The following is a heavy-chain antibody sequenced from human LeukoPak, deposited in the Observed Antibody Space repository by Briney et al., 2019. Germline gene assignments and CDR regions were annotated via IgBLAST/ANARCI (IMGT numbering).Heavy chain of an antibody. CDR1: GFTLSSYL. CDR3: ARESGGATNVDY. D-gene: IGHD1-26*01. J-gene: IGHJ4*02. CDR2: IKQDGSEK. Sequence: GGSLRLSCAASGFTLSSYLMSWVRQAPGKGLEWVANIKQDGSEKYYVDSVKGRFTISRDNAKNSLYLQMNSLRAEDTAVYYCARESGGATNVDYWGQGTLVTVSS. V-gene: IGHV3-7*01.